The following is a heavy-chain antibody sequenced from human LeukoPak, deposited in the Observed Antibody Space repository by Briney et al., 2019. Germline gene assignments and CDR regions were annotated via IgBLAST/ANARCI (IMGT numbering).Heavy chain of an antibody. D-gene: IGHD4-23*01. V-gene: IGHV3-11*01. J-gene: IGHJ4*02. CDR2: ISGSGGDI. Sequence: GGSLRLSCAASGFTFSNYYMSWIRQTPGKGLEWLSYISGSGGDIHYADSEKGRFTISRDNAKNSLYLQMNSLRAEDTAMYYCARDIRAVGIPLYFDYWGQGILVTVTS. CDR1: GFTFSNYY. CDR3: ARDIRAVGIPLYFDY.